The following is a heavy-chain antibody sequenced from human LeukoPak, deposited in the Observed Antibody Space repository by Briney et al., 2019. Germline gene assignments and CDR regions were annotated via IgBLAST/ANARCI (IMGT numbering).Heavy chain of an antibody. CDR3: AVDYGSGSYYTIDY. D-gene: IGHD3-10*01. CDR1: FXXXG. J-gene: IGHJ4*02. V-gene: IGHV1-18*01. CDR2: ISAYNGNT. Sequence: FXXXGISXVRQAPGQGXEWMGWISAYNGNTNYAQKLQGRVTMTTDTSTSTAYMELRSPRSDDTAVYYCAVDYGSGSYYTIDYWGQGTLVTVSS.